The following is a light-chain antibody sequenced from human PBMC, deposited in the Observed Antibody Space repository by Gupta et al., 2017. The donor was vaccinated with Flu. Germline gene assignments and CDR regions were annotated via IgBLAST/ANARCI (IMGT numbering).Light chain of an antibody. J-gene: IGKJ2*01. Sequence: DIQMTQSPSTLSASVGDRVTITCRASQSISSWLAWYQQKPGKAPKLLIYEASNLESGVSSRFSGSGSGTEFTLTISSLQPDDFATYYCQQYNSWYTFGQGTKLEIK. CDR3: QQYNSWYT. CDR1: QSISSW. CDR2: EAS. V-gene: IGKV1-5*03.